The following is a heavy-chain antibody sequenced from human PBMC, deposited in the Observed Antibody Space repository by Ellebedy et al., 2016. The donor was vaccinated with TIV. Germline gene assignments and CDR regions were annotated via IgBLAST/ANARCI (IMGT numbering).Heavy chain of an antibody. Sequence: GGSLRLXXKGSGYSFTSYWIGWVRQMPGKGLEWMGIIYPGDSDTRYSPSFQGQVTISADKSISTAYLQWSSLKASDTAMYYCARQEGYYDSSGYYWPFQHWGQGTLVTVSS. CDR3: ARQEGYYDSSGYYWPFQH. J-gene: IGHJ1*01. V-gene: IGHV5-51*01. CDR1: GYSFTSYW. CDR2: IYPGDSDT. D-gene: IGHD3-22*01.